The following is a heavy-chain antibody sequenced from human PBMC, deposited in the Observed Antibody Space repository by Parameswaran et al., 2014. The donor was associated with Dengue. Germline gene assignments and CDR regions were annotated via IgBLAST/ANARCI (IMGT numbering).Heavy chain of an antibody. V-gene: IGHV3-23*01. CDR2: ISGSGGST. J-gene: IGHJ4*02. Sequence: RWIRQPPGKGLEWVSGISGSGGSTYYADSVKGRFTISRDNSKNTLYLQMNSLRAEDTAVYYCAKERTIFGVLYYFDYWGQGTLVTVSS. D-gene: IGHD3-3*01. CDR3: AKERTIFGVLYYFDY.